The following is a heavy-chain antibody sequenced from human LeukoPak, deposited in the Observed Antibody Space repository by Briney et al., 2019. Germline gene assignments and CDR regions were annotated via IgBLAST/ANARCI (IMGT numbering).Heavy chain of an antibody. V-gene: IGHV5-51*01. CDR1: GYSFTNYW. J-gene: IGHJ3*02. CDR3: ARQGRTDAFDI. Sequence: GESLKISCKDFGYSFTNYWIGWVRQMPGKGLEWMGIICPGESDTRYSPSFQGQVTFSADKSINTAYLQWRSLKASETAMYYCARQGRTDAFDIWGQGTMVTVSS. CDR2: ICPGESDT. D-gene: IGHD2-15*01.